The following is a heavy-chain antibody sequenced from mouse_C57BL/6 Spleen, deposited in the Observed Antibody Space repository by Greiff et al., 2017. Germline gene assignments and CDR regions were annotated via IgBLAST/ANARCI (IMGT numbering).Heavy chain of an antibody. Sequence: EVKLVESGEGLVKPGGSLKLSCAASGFTFSSYAMSWVRQTPEKRLEWVAYISSGGDYIYYADTVKGRFTISRDNARNTLDLQMSSLKSEDTAMYYCTRGDHYYGSIYFDYWGQGTTLTVSS. CDR3: TRGDHYYGSIYFDY. J-gene: IGHJ2*01. D-gene: IGHD1-1*01. CDR2: ISSGGDYI. CDR1: GFTFSSYA. V-gene: IGHV5-9-1*02.